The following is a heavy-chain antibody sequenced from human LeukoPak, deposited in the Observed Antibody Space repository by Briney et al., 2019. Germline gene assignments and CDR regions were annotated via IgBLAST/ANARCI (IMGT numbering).Heavy chain of an antibody. D-gene: IGHD1-14*01. J-gene: IGHJ4*02. V-gene: IGHV3-33*01. Sequence: PGGFLRLSCAGSGFTFGGYGMHWFRQTPGEGLEWVAVIAYDGSRAFYADSVKGRFTTSRDNSKNTMSVQMDDLRAEDTAVYYCTRYNNDHFDYWGQGTLVTVSS. CDR3: TRYNNDHFDY. CDR2: IAYDGSRA. CDR1: GFTFGGYG.